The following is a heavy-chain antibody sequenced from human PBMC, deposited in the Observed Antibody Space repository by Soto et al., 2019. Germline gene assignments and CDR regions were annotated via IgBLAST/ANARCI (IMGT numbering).Heavy chain of an antibody. CDR2: IWYDGSSK. Sequence: GGSLRLSCAASGFTFSSYGMHWVRQAPGKGLEWVAVIWYDGSSKYYADSVKGRFTISRDNSKNTLYLQMNRLRAEHTAVYYCARGWALGVHGGVLNRPEGCFDYWGQGTLVTVSS. CDR3: ARGWALGVHGGVLNRPEGCFDY. V-gene: IGHV3-33*01. J-gene: IGHJ4*02. CDR1: GFTFSSYG. D-gene: IGHD2-8*01.